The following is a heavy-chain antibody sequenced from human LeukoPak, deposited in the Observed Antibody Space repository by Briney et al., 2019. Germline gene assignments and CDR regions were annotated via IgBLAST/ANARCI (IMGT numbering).Heavy chain of an antibody. CDR2: INPTGGST. CDR1: GYTFSSYY. CDR3: ARGRLNYNSGGYYDNPHLDY. V-gene: IGHV1-46*01. Sequence: GASVKVSCKASGYTFSSYYMHWVRQAPGERIEWMGRINPTGGSTDYAQKFQGRVTMTRDMSTSTVYMDLSSLRSEDTALYYCARGRLNYNSGGYYDNPHLDYWGRGTLVTVSS. D-gene: IGHD3-22*01. J-gene: IGHJ4*02.